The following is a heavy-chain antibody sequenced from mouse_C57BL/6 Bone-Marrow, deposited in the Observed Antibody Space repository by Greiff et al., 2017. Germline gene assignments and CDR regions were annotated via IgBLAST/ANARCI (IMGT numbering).Heavy chain of an antibody. J-gene: IGHJ3*01. V-gene: IGHV3-6*01. CDR1: GYSITSGYY. CDR2: ISYDGSN. CDR3: ARCLLPYDYDKAWFAY. Sequence: EVQLQQSGPGLVKPSQSLSLTCSVTGYSITSGYYWNWIRQFPGNKLEWMGYISYDGSNNYNPSLKNRISITRDTSKNQFFLKLNSVTTEDTATYYCARCLLPYDYDKAWFAYWGQGTLVTVSA. D-gene: IGHD2-4*01.